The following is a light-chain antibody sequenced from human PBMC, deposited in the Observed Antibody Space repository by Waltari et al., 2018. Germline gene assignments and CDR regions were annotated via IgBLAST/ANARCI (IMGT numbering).Light chain of an antibody. V-gene: IGLV1-47*01. CDR2: RTN. Sequence: QSVLTQPPSASETPGHRVTISCSGSNANLGSNYLYWYQQLPGTAPKLLLYRTNQRPSGVPDRFSASKSGTSASLAIDGLRSEDEAIYYCASWDDSHYVFGPGTQVTVL. CDR1: NANLGSNY. CDR3: ASWDDSHYV. J-gene: IGLJ1*01.